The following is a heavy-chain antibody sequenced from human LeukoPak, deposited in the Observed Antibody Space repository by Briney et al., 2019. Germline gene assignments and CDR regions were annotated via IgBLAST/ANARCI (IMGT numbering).Heavy chain of an antibody. D-gene: IGHD3-10*01. J-gene: IGHJ4*02. CDR3: AHSLYYYGSGSYYNWYYFDY. Sequence: SGPTLMNPTQTLTLTCTFSGFSLSTSGVGVGWIRQPPGKALEWLALIYWDDDKRYSPSLKSRLTITKDTSKNQVVLTMTNMDPVDTATYYCAHSLYYYGSGSYYNWYYFDYWGQGTLVTVSS. CDR2: IYWDDDK. CDR1: GFSLSTSGVG. V-gene: IGHV2-5*02.